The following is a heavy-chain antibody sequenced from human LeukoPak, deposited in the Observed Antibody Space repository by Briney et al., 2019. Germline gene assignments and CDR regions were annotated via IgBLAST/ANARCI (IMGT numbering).Heavy chain of an antibody. CDR2: INPSAGST. Sequence: GASVKVSCKASGYTFTGYYMHWVRQAPGQGLEWMGIINPSAGSTNCAQKFQGRVTMTRDTSTSTFYMELSSLTSEDTAVYYCARNLQWFDYWGQGTLVTVSS. CDR1: GYTFTGYY. CDR3: ARNLQWFDY. J-gene: IGHJ4*02. V-gene: IGHV1-46*01. D-gene: IGHD3-3*01.